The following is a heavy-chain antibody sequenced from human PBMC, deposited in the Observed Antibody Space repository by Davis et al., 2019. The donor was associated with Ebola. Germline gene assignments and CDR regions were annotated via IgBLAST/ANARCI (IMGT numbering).Heavy chain of an antibody. CDR1: GFTFTSYG. CDR2: IWYDGSNK. V-gene: IGHV3-30*02. Sequence: PGGSLRLSCAASGFTFTSYGMHCVRQAPGKGLEWVAVIWYDGSNKYYADSVKGRFTISRDNSKNTLYLQMNSLRAEDTAVYYCAKDERYSSSYEARTFDYWGQGTLVTVSS. D-gene: IGHD6-6*01. J-gene: IGHJ4*02. CDR3: AKDERYSSSYEARTFDY.